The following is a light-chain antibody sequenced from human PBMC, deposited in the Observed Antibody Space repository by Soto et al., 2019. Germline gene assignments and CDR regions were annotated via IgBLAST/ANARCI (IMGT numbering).Light chain of an antibody. J-gene: IGKJ2*01. V-gene: IGKV3-11*01. CDR2: DAS. Sequence: EIVLTQSPVTLSLPPGERATLSCRASQSVDFQLAWYQQKPGQAPRLLISDASNRATGIPARFSGSGSGTDFTLIISSLEPEDFAVYYCQQRRSWPRTFGQGTKLEIK. CDR3: QQRRSWPRT. CDR1: QSVDFQ.